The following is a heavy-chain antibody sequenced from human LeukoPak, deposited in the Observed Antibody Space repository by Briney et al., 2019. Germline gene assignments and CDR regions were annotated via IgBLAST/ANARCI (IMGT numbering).Heavy chain of an antibody. Sequence: SGTLSLTCAVSGGSISSSSYYWGWIRQPPGKGLEWIGSIYYSGSPYYNPSLKSRVTISVDTSKKQFSLKLSSVTAADTAVYYCARGTPYSSSWSSRYYFDYWGQGTLVTVSS. CDR3: ARGTPYSSSWSSRYYFDY. CDR1: GGSISSSSYY. D-gene: IGHD6-13*01. CDR2: IYYSGSP. V-gene: IGHV4-39*07. J-gene: IGHJ4*02.